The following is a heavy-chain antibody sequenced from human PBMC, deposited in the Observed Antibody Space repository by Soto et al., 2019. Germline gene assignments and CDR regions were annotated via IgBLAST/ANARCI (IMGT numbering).Heavy chain of an antibody. CDR2: IYYSGST. CDR3: ARGRSGYCSGGSCYPPGWFQH. V-gene: IGHV4-30-4*02. Sequence: ASETLSLTCTVSGGSISSGDYYWSWIRQPPGKGLEWIGYIYYSGSTNYNPSLKSRVTISVDTSKNQFSLKLSSVTAADTAVYYCARGRSGYCSGGSCYPPGWFQHWGQGTLVTVSS. D-gene: IGHD2-15*01. J-gene: IGHJ1*01. CDR1: GGSISSGDYY.